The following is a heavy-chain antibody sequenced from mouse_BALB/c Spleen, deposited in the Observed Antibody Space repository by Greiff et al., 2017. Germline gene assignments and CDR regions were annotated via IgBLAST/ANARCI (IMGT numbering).Heavy chain of an antibody. V-gene: IGHV3-8*02. CDR3: ARYYGNYGGYYAMDY. Sequence: EVQLQQSGPSLVKPSQTLSLTCSVTGDSITSGYWNWIRKFPGNKLEYMGYISYSGSTYYNPSLKSRISITRDTSKNQYYLQLNSVTTEDTATYYCARYYGNYGGYYAMDYWGQGTSVTVSS. J-gene: IGHJ4*01. D-gene: IGHD2-1*01. CDR1: GDSITSGY. CDR2: ISYSGST.